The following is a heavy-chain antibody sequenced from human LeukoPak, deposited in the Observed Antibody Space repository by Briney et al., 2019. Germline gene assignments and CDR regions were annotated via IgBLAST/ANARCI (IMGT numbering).Heavy chain of an antibody. Sequence: GRSLRLSCAASGFTFSSYGMHWVRQAPGQGLEWVAVIWYDGSNKYYADSVKGRFTISRDNSKNTLYLQMNCLRAEDTAVYYCARAGSYGSGSYTNRGQGTLVTVSS. CDR2: IWYDGSNK. CDR3: ARAGSYGSGSYTN. J-gene: IGHJ4*02. CDR1: GFTFSSYG. D-gene: IGHD3-10*01. V-gene: IGHV3-33*01.